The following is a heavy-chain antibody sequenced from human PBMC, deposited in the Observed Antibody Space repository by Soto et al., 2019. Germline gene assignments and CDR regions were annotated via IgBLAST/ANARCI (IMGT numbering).Heavy chain of an antibody. J-gene: IGHJ3*02. CDR3: AHSIAYSSSWWLAFDI. Sequence: ESGATLVNPTQTLTLTCTFSGFSLSTSGVGVGWIRQPPGKALEWLALIYWNDDKRYSPSLKSRLTITKDTSKNQVVLTMTNMDPVDTATYYCAHSIAYSSSWWLAFDIWGQGTMVTVSS. V-gene: IGHV2-5*01. CDR2: IYWNDDK. CDR1: GFSLSTSGVG. D-gene: IGHD6-13*01.